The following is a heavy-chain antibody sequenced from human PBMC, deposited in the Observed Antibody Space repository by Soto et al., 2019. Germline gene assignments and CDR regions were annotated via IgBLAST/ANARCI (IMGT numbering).Heavy chain of an antibody. CDR2: ISAYHGNT. D-gene: IGHD2-2*01. V-gene: IGHV1-18*01. CDR3: ARDFQCSRTSCLDAFDI. Sequence: ASVKVSYKASGYTFTSYGISWVRQAPGQGLEWMGWISAYHGNTVYAQKLQGRITMTTDTSTSTAYMELRSLRSDDTAVYYCARDFQCSRTSCLDAFDIWGQGTMVTVSS. CDR1: GYTFTSYG. J-gene: IGHJ3*02.